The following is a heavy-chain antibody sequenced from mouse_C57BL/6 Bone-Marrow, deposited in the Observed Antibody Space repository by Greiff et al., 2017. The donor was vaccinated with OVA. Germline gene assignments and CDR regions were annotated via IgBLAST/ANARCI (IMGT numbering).Heavy chain of an antibody. V-gene: IGHV14-4*01. J-gene: IGHJ3*01. Sequence: EVQLKESGAELVRPGASVKLSCTASGFNIKDDYMHWVKQRPEQGLEWIGWIDPENGDTEYASKFQGKATITADTSSNTAYLQLSSLTSEDTAVYYCIPYYSNYAWFAYWGQGTLVTVSA. CDR2: IDPENGDT. D-gene: IGHD2-5*01. CDR1: GFNIKDDY. CDR3: IPYYSNYAWFAY.